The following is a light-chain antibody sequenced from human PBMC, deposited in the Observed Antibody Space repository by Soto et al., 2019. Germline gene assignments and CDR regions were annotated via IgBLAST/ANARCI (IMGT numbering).Light chain of an antibody. CDR1: QSVSSF. CDR2: DAS. CDR3: QQYGSSPLT. J-gene: IGKJ4*01. V-gene: IGKV3-11*01. Sequence: EIVFTQSPATLSLSPGERATLSCRPSQSVSSFLAWYGQKPGQAPRLLIYDASHRETGIPARFSGSGSGTEFTLTISSLEPEDFEVYYCQQYGSSPLTFGGGTKVDI.